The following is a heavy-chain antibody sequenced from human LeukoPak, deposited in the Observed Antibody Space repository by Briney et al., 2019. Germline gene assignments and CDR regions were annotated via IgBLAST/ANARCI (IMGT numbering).Heavy chain of an antibody. CDR3: ARWYSSSSRRSRGVDY. D-gene: IGHD6-6*01. Sequence: GESLKISCKGSGYSFTSYWIGWVRQMPGKGLEWMGIIYPGDSDTRYSPSFQGQVTISADKSISTAYLQWSSLKASDTAMYYCARWYSSSSRRSRGVDYWGQGTLVTVSS. V-gene: IGHV5-51*01. J-gene: IGHJ4*02. CDR1: GYSFTSYW. CDR2: IYPGDSDT.